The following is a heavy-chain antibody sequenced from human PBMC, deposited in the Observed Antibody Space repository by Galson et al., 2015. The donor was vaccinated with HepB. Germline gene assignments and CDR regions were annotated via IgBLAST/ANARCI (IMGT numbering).Heavy chain of an antibody. CDR3: ARDIGEYQLLGQFDY. Sequence: SLRLSCAASGFTFSNFAMSWVRQAPGKGLEWVSSISASDVSTYYAGSVKGRFTISRDNSKSTLFLQMNSLRAEDTAVYYCARDIGEYQLLGQFDYWGQGTLVTVSS. D-gene: IGHD2-2*01. J-gene: IGHJ4*02. CDR2: ISASDVST. CDR1: GFTFSNFA. V-gene: IGHV3-23*01.